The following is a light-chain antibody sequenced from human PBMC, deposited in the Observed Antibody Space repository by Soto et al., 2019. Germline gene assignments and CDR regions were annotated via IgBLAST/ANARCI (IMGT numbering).Light chain of an antibody. Sequence: DIQMTQSPSSLSASVGDRVTITCQASQDISDFLNWYHQKPGKAPTLLIYEASNLELGVPSRFSGRGSGRHFAFTITSVQPEDFGTYYCQQYDYVPYTFGQGTKVDI. CDR1: QDISDF. CDR3: QQYDYVPYT. V-gene: IGKV1-33*01. J-gene: IGKJ2*01. CDR2: EAS.